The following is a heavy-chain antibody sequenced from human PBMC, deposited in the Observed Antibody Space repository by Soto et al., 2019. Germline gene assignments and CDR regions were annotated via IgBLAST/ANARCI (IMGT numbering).Heavy chain of an antibody. Sequence: SVKVSCKASGGTFSNHIITWVRQAPGQGPEWMGRIIPMLEITNYAQKFQGRVTMTRNTSISTAYMELSSLRSEDTAVYYCARALHRYYYYGMDVWGQGTTVTVSS. J-gene: IGHJ6*02. CDR1: GGTFSNHI. D-gene: IGHD4-4*01. CDR3: ARALHRYYYYGMDV. CDR2: IIPMLEIT. V-gene: IGHV1-69*02.